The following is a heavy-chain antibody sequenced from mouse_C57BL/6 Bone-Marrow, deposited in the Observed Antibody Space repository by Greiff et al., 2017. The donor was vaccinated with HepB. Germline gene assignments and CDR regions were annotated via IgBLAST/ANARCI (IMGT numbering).Heavy chain of an antibody. V-gene: IGHV1-81*01. CDR1: GYTFTSYG. D-gene: IGHD1-1*01. Sequence: VQLQQSGAELARPGASVKLSCKASGYTFTSYGISWVKQRTGQGLEWSGEIYPRSGNTYYNEKFKGKATLTADKSSSTAYMELRSLTSEDSAFYFCARGYYGSSCLDYWGQGTTLTVSS. CDR3: ARGYYGSSCLDY. CDR2: IYPRSGNT. J-gene: IGHJ2*01.